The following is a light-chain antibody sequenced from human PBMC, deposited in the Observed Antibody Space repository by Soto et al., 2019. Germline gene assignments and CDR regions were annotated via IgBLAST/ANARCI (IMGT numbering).Light chain of an antibody. V-gene: IGLV2-14*01. CDR1: SSDLGGYNY. CDR2: EVS. J-gene: IGLJ1*01. CDR3: SSYSGSSTLV. Sequence: QSALTQPASVSGSPGQSITISCTGTSSDLGGYNYVSWYQQHPGKAPKLMIYEVSKRPSGVSNRFSGSKSGNTAFLTISGLPAEDEADYYCSSYSGSSTLVFGTGTKVTVL.